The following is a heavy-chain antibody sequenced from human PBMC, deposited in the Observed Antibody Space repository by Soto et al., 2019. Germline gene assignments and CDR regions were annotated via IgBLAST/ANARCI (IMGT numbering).Heavy chain of an antibody. V-gene: IGHV3-48*03. CDR3: ARRASR. D-gene: IGHD1-26*01. CDR2: IHPSGQPI. Sequence: EVQLVESGGGLIQPGGSLRLSCAASGFTFSSSEMYWVRQAPGKGLEWVSYIHPSGQPIFYADSVKGRFTISRDNAKNSLYLQMRSRRTEDSAVYYCARRASRWGQGTMVTVSS. J-gene: IGHJ3*01. CDR1: GFTFSSSE.